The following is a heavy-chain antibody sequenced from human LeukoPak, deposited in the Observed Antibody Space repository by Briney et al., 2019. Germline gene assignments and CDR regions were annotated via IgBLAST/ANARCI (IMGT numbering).Heavy chain of an antibody. CDR1: EFTFSSYS. CDR2: ISSSGSYI. Sequence: GSLRLSCAASEFTFSSYSMNWVRQAPGKGLEWVSSISSSGSYIYYADSVKGRFTTSRDDAKNSLYLQMSSLRVEDTAVYYCARGAAGGDFDYWGQGTLVTVSS. V-gene: IGHV3-21*01. D-gene: IGHD6-13*01. J-gene: IGHJ4*02. CDR3: ARGAAGGDFDY.